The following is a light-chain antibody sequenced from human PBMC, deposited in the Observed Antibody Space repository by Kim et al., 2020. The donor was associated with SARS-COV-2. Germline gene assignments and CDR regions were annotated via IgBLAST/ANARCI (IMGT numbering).Light chain of an antibody. Sequence: EIVLTQSPATLSLSPGERATLSCRASQSVSSYLAWYQQKPGQAPRLLIYDASNRATGIPARFSGSGSGTDFTLTISSLEPEDFAVYYCQQRSNWPPITFGGGTMVDIK. CDR3: QQRSNWPPIT. CDR1: QSVSSY. V-gene: IGKV3-11*01. CDR2: DAS. J-gene: IGKJ4*01.